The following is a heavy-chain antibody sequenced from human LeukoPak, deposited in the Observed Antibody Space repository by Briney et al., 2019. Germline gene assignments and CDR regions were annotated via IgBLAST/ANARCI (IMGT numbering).Heavy chain of an antibody. Sequence: PSETLSLTCAVYGGSFSGYYWSWIRQPPGKGLERIGEINHSGSTNYNPSLKSRVTISVDTSKNQFSLKLSSVTAADTAVYYCARSDWFDPWGQGTLVTVSS. J-gene: IGHJ5*02. CDR2: INHSGST. CDR1: GGSFSGYY. CDR3: ARSDWFDP. V-gene: IGHV4-34*01.